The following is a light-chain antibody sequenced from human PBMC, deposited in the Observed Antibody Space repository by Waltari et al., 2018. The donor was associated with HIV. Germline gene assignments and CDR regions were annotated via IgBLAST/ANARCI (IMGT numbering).Light chain of an antibody. CDR2: AAS. CDR3: QQYDNLPLT. V-gene: IGKV1-33*01. Sequence: DIQMTQSPSSLSASVRHRVTITCQASQDIIKYLNWYQQKPGKAPKLLIYAASNLETGVPARFSGGGSGTDFTFTISSLQPEDIATYYCQQYDNLPLTFGGGTKVEI. J-gene: IGKJ4*01. CDR1: QDIIKY.